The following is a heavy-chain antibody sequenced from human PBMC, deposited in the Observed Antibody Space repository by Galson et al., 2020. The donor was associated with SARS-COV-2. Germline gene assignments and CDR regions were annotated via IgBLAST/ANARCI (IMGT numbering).Heavy chain of an antibody. Sequence: GESLKISCAASGFTFSSYAMHWVRQAPGKGLEWVAVISYDGSNKYYADSVKGRFTISRDNSKNTLYLQMNSLRAEDTAVYYCARDWDSGSYYYYYYMDVWGKGTTVTVSS. D-gene: IGHD1-26*01. V-gene: IGHV3-30*04. J-gene: IGHJ6*03. CDR3: ARDWDSGSYYYYYYMDV. CDR1: GFTFSSYA. CDR2: ISYDGSNK.